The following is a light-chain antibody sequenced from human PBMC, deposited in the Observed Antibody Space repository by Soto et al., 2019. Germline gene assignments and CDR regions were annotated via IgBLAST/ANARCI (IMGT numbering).Light chain of an antibody. CDR2: AAS. CDR3: QQANSFPFT. Sequence: DIQMTQSPSPVSASVGDRVTITCRASQGISSRLAWYQQKPGKAPELLIYAASSLQIGVPSRFSGSGSGTAFTLTISSVQPEDFATYYCQQANSFPFTFGQGTNLMLK. J-gene: IGKJ2*01. V-gene: IGKV1-12*01. CDR1: QGISSR.